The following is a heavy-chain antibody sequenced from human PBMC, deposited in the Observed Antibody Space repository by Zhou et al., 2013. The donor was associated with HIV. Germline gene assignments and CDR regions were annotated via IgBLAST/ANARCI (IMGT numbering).Heavy chain of an antibody. J-gene: IGHJ4*02. V-gene: IGHV1-18*01. Sequence: QVQLVQSKAEVKKPGASVKVSCKASGYTFISYGISWVRQAPGQGLEWMGWISAYNGNTNYAQKLQGRVTMTTDTSTSTAYMELRSLRSDDTAVYYCARRRWDYGDPGGPTEFDYWGQGTLVTVSS. CDR2: ISAYNGNT. D-gene: IGHD4-17*01. CDR3: ARRRWDYGDPGGPTEFDY. CDR1: GYTFISYG.